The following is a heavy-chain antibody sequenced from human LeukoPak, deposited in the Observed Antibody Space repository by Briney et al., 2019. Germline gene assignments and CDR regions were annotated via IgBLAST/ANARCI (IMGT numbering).Heavy chain of an antibody. CDR2: ISYDGSNK. D-gene: IGHD5-18*01. CDR3: ARHLSGVTGYTYGRGIDY. CDR1: GFTFSSYA. J-gene: IGHJ4*02. Sequence: GGSLRLSCAASGFTFSSYAMHWVRQAPGKGLEWVAVISYDGSNKYYADSVKGRFTISRDNSKNTLYLQMNSLRAEDTAVYYCARHLSGVTGYTYGRGIDYWGQGTLVTVSS. V-gene: IGHV3-30*04.